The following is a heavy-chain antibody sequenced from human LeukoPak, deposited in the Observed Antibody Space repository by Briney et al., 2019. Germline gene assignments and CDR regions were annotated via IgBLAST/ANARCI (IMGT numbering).Heavy chain of an antibody. CDR3: AKDGHTGSMDV. Sequence: VSPISGSVGTTYSAHSVQGRFTISRDNSKNTLYLQMNSLRAKDTAVYYCAKDGHTGSMDVWGQGTTVTVSS. D-gene: IGHD5-18*01. J-gene: IGHJ6*02. V-gene: IGHV3-23*01. CDR2: ISGSVGTT.